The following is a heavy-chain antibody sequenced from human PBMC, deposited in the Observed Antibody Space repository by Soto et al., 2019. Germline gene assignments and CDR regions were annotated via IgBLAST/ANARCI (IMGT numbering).Heavy chain of an antibody. Sequence: QVQLVQSGAEVKKPGASVKVSCKASGYTFTSYDINWVRQATGQGLEWMGWMNPNSGNTGYAQKFQGRVTMTRNTSISTAYMELSSLRSEDTAVYYCARGNSSGWPSYYYYYMDVWGKETTVTVSS. CDR3: ARGNSSGWPSYYYYYMDV. V-gene: IGHV1-8*01. J-gene: IGHJ6*03. CDR1: GYTFTSYD. CDR2: MNPNSGNT. D-gene: IGHD6-19*01.